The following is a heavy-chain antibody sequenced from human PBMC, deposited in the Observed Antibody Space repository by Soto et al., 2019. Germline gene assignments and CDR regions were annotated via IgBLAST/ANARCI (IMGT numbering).Heavy chain of an antibody. J-gene: IGHJ4*02. CDR1: GGILRYSA. CDR3: ARDISSGTTRFYFDY. CDR2: IVPIFGTA. Sequence: QVHLVQSGAEVKKPGSSVKVSCKASGGILRYSAINWVRQAPGQGLEWMGGIVPIFGTATYAQKFQGRVTISADESTSTAYMELRSLRSEDTAVYYCARDISSGTTRFYFDYWGQGTLVTVPS. V-gene: IGHV1-69*01. D-gene: IGHD1-7*01.